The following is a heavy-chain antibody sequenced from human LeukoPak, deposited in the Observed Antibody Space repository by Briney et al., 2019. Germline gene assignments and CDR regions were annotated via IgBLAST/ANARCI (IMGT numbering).Heavy chain of an antibody. Sequence: ASVKVSCKASGYTFTSYGISWVRQAPGQGLEWMGWISAYNGNTNYAQKLQGRVTMTTDTSTSTAYMELRSLRSDDTAVYYCAREGYYYDSSGPIDYWGQGTRVTVSS. CDR1: GYTFTSYG. CDR3: AREGYYYDSSGPIDY. J-gene: IGHJ4*02. V-gene: IGHV1-18*01. D-gene: IGHD3-22*01. CDR2: ISAYNGNT.